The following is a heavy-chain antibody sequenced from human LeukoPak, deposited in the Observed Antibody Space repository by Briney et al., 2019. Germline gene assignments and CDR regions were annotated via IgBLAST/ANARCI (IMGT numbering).Heavy chain of an antibody. Sequence: PGGSLRLSCAASGFTFSSYEMNWVRQAPGKGLEWVSYISSSGSTIYYADSVKGRFTIFRDNAKNSLYLQMNSLRAEDTAVYYCATLDCSGGSCYREVDYWGQGTLVTVSS. V-gene: IGHV3-48*03. J-gene: IGHJ4*02. CDR3: ATLDCSGGSCYREVDY. D-gene: IGHD2-15*01. CDR2: ISSSGSTI. CDR1: GFTFSSYE.